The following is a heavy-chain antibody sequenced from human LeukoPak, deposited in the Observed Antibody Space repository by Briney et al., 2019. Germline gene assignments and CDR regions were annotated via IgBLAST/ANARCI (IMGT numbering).Heavy chain of an antibody. CDR3: AKGTPEYRDGYSYYAY. CDR1: GFTFSTYA. CDR2: ISGSGGST. V-gene: IGHV3-23*01. Sequence: PGGSLRLSCEASGFTFSTYAMTCVRQAPGRGLEWFADISGSGGSTYFADSMRGRFTIYRDNSKNTLYLHMSNLRAEYTAVYYCAKGTPEYRDGYSYYAYWGQGTLVTVSS. D-gene: IGHD5-24*01. J-gene: IGHJ4*02.